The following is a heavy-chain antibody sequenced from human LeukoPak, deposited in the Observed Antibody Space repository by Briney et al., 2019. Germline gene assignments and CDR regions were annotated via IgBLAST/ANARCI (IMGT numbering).Heavy chain of an antibody. CDR1: GFTFSSYA. CDR3: ARDRAMIVVVNIYFDY. V-gene: IGHV3-30*04. D-gene: IGHD3-22*01. Sequence: GGSLRLSCAASGFTFSSYAMHWVRQAPGKGLEWVAVISYDGSNKYYADSVKGRFTISRDNSKNTLYLQMNSLRAEDTAVYYCARDRAMIVVVNIYFDYWGQGTLVTVSS. J-gene: IGHJ4*02. CDR2: ISYDGSNK.